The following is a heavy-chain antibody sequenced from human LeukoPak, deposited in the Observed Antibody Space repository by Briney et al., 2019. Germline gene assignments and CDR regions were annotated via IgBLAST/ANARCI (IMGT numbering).Heavy chain of an antibody. CDR3: ARSAGYSSGSFDY. D-gene: IGHD6-19*01. V-gene: IGHV1-69*04. CDR2: IIPILGIA. J-gene: IGHJ4*02. Sequence: SVKVSCKASGGTFSSCAISWVRQAPGQGLEWMGRIIPILGIANYAQKFQGRVTITADKSTSTAYMELSSLRSEDTAVYYCARSAGYSSGSFDYWGQGTLVTVSS. CDR1: GGTFSSCA.